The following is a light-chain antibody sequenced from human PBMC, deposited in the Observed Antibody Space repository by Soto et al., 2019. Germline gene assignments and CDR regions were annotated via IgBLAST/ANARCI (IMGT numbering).Light chain of an antibody. CDR3: KQYYEFPLT. CDR1: QDISSY. Sequence: AIRMTQSPSSLSASPGDRVTITCRASQDISSYLAWYQQKPGKAPNLLIYVASTLQSGVPSRFSGSGSGTDFTLTISRLQSEDFATYYCKQYYEFPLTFGGGTKVQIK. V-gene: IGKV1-8*01. J-gene: IGKJ4*01. CDR2: VAS.